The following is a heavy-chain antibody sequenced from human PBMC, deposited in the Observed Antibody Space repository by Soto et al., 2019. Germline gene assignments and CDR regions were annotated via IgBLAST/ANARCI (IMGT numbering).Heavy chain of an antibody. CDR3: ARDSHYGSGSYYKRYYYYYYGMDV. D-gene: IGHD3-10*01. Sequence: SETLSLTCTVSGGSISSYYWSWIRQPPGKGLEWIGYIYYSGSTNYNPSLKSRVTISVDTSKNQFSLKLSSVTAADTAVYYCARDSHYGSGSYYKRYYYYYYGMDVWGQGTTVTVSS. V-gene: IGHV4-59*01. J-gene: IGHJ6*02. CDR1: GGSISSYY. CDR2: IYYSGST.